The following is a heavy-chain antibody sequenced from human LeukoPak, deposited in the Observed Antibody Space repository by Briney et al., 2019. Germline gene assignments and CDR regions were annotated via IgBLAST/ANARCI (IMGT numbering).Heavy chain of an antibody. Sequence: GGSLRLSCAASGFTLISYGMHWVRQAPGKGLEWVAIIWYDGNTKYYSESVKGRFTISRDNSKNTLYLQMNSLRAEDTAVYYCAKSRTGHDAFDVWGQGTLVTVSS. D-gene: IGHD3/OR15-3a*01. V-gene: IGHV3-33*06. CDR3: AKSRTGHDAFDV. J-gene: IGHJ3*01. CDR2: IWYDGNTK. CDR1: GFTLISYG.